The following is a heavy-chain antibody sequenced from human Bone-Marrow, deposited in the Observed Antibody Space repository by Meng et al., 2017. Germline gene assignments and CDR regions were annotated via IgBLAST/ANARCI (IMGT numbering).Heavy chain of an antibody. CDR2: IYYSGST. D-gene: IGHD3-3*01. CDR1: GVSISSYY. J-gene: IGHJ6*02. CDR3: ARGPYYDFWSGYYDYYYYGMDV. V-gene: IGHV4-59*01. Sequence: SETLSLTCTVSGVSISSYYWSWIRQPPGKGLEWIGYIYYSGSTNYNPSLKSRVTISVDTSKNQSSLKLSSVTAADTAVYYCARGPYYDFWSGYYDYYYYGMDVWGQGTTVTVSS.